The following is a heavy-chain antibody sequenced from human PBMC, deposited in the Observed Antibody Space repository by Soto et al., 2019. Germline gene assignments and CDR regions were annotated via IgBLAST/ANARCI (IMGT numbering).Heavy chain of an antibody. Sequence: GASVKVSCKYSGGTSRNYVISCVRQAPGQGLEWMGGIIPTFGTPTYAQKFQGRVTITADDSTSAAYMELSSLRSEDTAVYYCARDGPMDRAFDIWGQGTMVTVSS. CDR1: GGTSRNYV. V-gene: IGHV1-69*13. J-gene: IGHJ3*02. CDR2: IIPTFGTP. CDR3: ARDGPMDRAFDI. D-gene: IGHD3-10*01.